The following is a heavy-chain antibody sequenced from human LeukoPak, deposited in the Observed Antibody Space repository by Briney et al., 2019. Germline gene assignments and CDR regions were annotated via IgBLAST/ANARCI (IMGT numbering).Heavy chain of an antibody. CDR3: ARADGDRDGYNFWFDP. CDR2: TYYRSKWYN. V-gene: IGHV6-1*01. Sequence: SQTLSLTCAISGDSVSRNSAAWNWIRQSPSRGLEWLGRTYYRSKWYNDYAVSVESRITINPDTSKNQFSLQLNSVTPEDAAVYYCARADGDRDGYNFWFDPWGQGTLVTVSS. CDR1: GDSVSRNSAA. J-gene: IGHJ5*02. D-gene: IGHD5-24*01.